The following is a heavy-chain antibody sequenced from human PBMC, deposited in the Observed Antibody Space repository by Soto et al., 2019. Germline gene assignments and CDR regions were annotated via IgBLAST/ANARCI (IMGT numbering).Heavy chain of an antibody. Sequence: GASVKVSCKASGYTFTSYYMHWVRQAPGQGLEWMGIINPSGGSTSYAQKFQGRVTMTRDTSTSTVYMELSSLRSEDTAVYYCASVRPVAGIGIINWFDPWGQGTLVTVSS. J-gene: IGHJ5*02. CDR3: ASVRPVAGIGIINWFDP. V-gene: IGHV1-46*03. D-gene: IGHD6-19*01. CDR1: GYTFTSYY. CDR2: INPSGGST.